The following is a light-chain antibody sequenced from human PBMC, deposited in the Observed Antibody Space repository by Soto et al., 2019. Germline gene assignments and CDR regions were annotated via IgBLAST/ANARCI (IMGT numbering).Light chain of an antibody. CDR2: WAS. J-gene: IGKJ2*01. CDR1: QTVLLSSNNKNS. CDR3: QQYYSSPPT. V-gene: IGKV4-1*01. Sequence: DIVMTQSPDSLALSLGERATINCKSSQTVLLSSNNKNSLAWYQQKPGQPPKLLIYWASTRESGVPDQFSGSGSGADFTRTISSLKAEDVAVYYCQQYYSSPPTFGQGTTLEIK.